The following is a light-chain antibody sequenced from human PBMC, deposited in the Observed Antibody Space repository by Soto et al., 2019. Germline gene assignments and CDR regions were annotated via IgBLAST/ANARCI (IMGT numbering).Light chain of an antibody. Sequence: DIQLTQSPSFLSASVGDRVTITCRASQGISSYLAWYQKKPGKAPKLLMYAASTLQSGVPSRFSGSGSGAEFTLTISRLQPEDFATYYCQQLKSYPQTFGQGTTVDIK. CDR2: AAS. V-gene: IGKV1-9*01. CDR1: QGISSY. CDR3: QQLKSYPQT. J-gene: IGKJ1*01.